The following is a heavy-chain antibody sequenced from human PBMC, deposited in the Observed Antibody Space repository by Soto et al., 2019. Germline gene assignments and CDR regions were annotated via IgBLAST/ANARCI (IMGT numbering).Heavy chain of an antibody. CDR3: ARRYGPGFDY. Sequence: PSETLSLTCTVSGGSISSSYWTWTRQPPGKGLEWIGYIYYSGSTNYNPSLKSRVTISVDTSKNQFSLKLSSVTAADTAVYYCARRYGPGFDYWGQGTLVTVSS. V-gene: IGHV4-59*08. J-gene: IGHJ4*02. CDR1: GGSISSSY. CDR2: IYYSGST. D-gene: IGHD4-17*01.